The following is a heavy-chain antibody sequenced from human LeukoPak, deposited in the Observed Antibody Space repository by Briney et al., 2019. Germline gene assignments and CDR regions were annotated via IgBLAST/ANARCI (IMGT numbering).Heavy chain of an antibody. CDR1: GGSFSGYY. V-gene: IGHV4-34*01. Sequence: NASETLSLTCAVYGGSFSGYYWSWIRQPPGKGLEWIGEINHSGSTNYNPSLKSRVTITSDTSASTAYLELSSLRSEDRAVYYCAKGLSGSYYAFDIWGQGTVVTVSS. CDR2: INHSGST. J-gene: IGHJ3*02. CDR3: AKGLSGSYYAFDI. D-gene: IGHD1-26*01.